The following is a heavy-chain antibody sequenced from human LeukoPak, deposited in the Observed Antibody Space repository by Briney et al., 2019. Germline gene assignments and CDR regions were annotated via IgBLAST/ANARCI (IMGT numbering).Heavy chain of an antibody. CDR3: ARHVGFWDGYSKYFDY. Sequence: SETLSLTCTVSGGSISSSSYYWGWIRQPPGKGLEWIGSIYYSGSTYYNPSLKSRVTISVDTSKNQFSLKLSSVTAADTAVYYCARHVGFWDGYSKYFDYWGQGTLVTVSS. CDR1: GGSISSSSYY. D-gene: IGHD3-3*01. J-gene: IGHJ4*02. CDR2: IYYSGST. V-gene: IGHV4-39*01.